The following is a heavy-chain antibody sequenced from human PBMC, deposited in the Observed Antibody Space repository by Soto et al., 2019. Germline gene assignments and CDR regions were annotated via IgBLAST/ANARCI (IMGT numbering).Heavy chain of an antibody. Sequence: QVQLRESGPRLVKPSGTLSLSCAVSGGSINSRNWWTWVRQPPGKSLEWIGEIDHSGSTKYNPSPQGRVPKSKERSRNPFLLNFTPVTAAGPALYYLSWSCPPGSGRYLGYFGPWGQGTLVTVSS. V-gene: IGHV4-4*02. J-gene: IGHJ4*03. CDR3: SWSCPPGSGRYLGYFGP. CDR1: GGSINSRNW. CDR2: IDHSGST. D-gene: IGHD3-10*01.